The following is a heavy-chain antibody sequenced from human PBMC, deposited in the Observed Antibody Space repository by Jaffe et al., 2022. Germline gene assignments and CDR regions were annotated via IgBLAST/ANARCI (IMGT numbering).Heavy chain of an antibody. V-gene: IGHV1-2*06. Sequence: QVQLVQSGAEVKKPGASVKVSCKASGYTFTGYYMHWVRQAPGQGLEWMGRINPNSGGTNYAQKFQGRVTMTRDTSISTAYMELSRLRSDDTAVYYCARDAYYYGSGSYYRDYWGQGTLVTVSS. CDR2: INPNSGGT. D-gene: IGHD3-10*01. J-gene: IGHJ4*02. CDR3: ARDAYYYGSGSYYRDY. CDR1: GYTFTGYY.